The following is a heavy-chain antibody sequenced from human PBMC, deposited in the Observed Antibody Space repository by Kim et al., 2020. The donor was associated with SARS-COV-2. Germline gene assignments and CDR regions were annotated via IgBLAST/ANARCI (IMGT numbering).Heavy chain of an antibody. CDR3: AKGHSGYSYGYEAPGLFDP. J-gene: IGHJ5*02. D-gene: IGHD5-18*01. CDR2: ISGSGGST. V-gene: IGHV3-23*01. CDR1: GFTFSSYA. Sequence: GGSLRLSCAASGFTFSSYAMSWVRQAPGKGLEWVSAISGSGGSTYYADSVKGRFTISRDNSKNTLYLQMNSLRAEDTAVYYCAKGHSGYSYGYEAPGLFDPWGQGTLVTVSS.